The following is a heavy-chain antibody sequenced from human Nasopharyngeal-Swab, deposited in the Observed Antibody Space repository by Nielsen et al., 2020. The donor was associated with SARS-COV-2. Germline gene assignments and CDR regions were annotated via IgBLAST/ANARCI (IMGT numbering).Heavy chain of an antibody. J-gene: IGHJ4*02. D-gene: IGHD4-17*01. V-gene: IGHV3-23*01. Sequence: GESLKISCGASGFTFNKFAMAWVRQAPGKGLEWVSTINPAAETFYADSARGRFSISRDSSKNTLYLQMDSLRGEDTAVYYCARDAPAHYGAFYWGRGTLVTVSS. CDR2: INPAAET. CDR1: GFTFNKFA. CDR3: ARDAPAHYGAFY.